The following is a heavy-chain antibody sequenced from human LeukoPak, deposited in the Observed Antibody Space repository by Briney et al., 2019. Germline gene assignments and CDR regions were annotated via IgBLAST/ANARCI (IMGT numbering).Heavy chain of an antibody. CDR3: ARGRSVVRYRPGDWFDP. D-gene: IGHD3-10*01. J-gene: IGHJ5*02. Sequence: SETLSLTCTVSGGSISSSSYYWGWIRQPPGKGLEWIASIYYTGSTYYNPSLRSRVTISVDTSKNQFSLKLSSVTAADTAVYYCARGRSVVRYRPGDWFDPWGQGTLVTVSS. V-gene: IGHV4-39*01. CDR1: GGSISSSSYY. CDR2: IYYTGST.